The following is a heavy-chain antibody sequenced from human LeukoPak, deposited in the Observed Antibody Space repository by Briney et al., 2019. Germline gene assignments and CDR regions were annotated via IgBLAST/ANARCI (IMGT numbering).Heavy chain of an antibody. CDR3: ARDFSGQQLVNRGYFDY. CDR1: GFTFSTYS. V-gene: IGHV3-21*01. Sequence: GGSLRLSCAASGFTFSTYSMNWVRQAPGKGLEWVSSIGSGSTYMYYADSLKGRFTISRDNAKNSLYLQMNSLRAEDTAVYYCARDFSGQQLVNRGYFDYWGQGTLVTVSS. J-gene: IGHJ4*02. D-gene: IGHD6-13*01. CDR2: IGSGSTYM.